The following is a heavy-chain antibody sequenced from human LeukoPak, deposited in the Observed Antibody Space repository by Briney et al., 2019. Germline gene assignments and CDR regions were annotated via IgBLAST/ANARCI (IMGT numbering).Heavy chain of an antibody. CDR1: GYTFNTYG. D-gene: IGHD2-15*01. CDR3: ARVSCSGGTCYANFDH. J-gene: IGHJ4*02. V-gene: IGHV1-18*01. Sequence: ASLKVSCKASGYTFNTYGINWVRQPPEQGLEWMGWISAYNGNTNYAQNLQGRVTMTTDTSTSTAYMGLRSLRSDDTAVYYCARVSCSGGTCYANFDHWGQGTLVTVSS. CDR2: ISAYNGNT.